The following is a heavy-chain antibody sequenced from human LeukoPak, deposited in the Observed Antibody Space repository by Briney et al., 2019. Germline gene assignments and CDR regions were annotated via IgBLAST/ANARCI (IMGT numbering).Heavy chain of an antibody. CDR3: ARYSSSSREDY. V-gene: IGHV4-59*08. CDR2: IYYSGST. CDR1: GGSISSYY. J-gene: IGHJ4*02. D-gene: IGHD6-13*01. Sequence: SETLSLTCTVSGGSISSYYGSWIRQPPGKGLEWIGYIYYSGSTNYNPSLKSRVTISVDTSKNQFSLKLSSVTAADTAVYYCARYSSSSREDYWGQGTLVTVSS.